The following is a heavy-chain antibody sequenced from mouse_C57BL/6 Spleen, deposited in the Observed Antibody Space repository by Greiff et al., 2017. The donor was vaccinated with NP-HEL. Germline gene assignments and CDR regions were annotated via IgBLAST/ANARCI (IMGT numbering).Heavy chain of an antibody. Sequence: VQLQQPGAELVMPGASVKLSCKASGYTFTSYWMHWVKQRPGQGLEWIGEIDPSDSYTNYNQKFKSKSTLTVDKSSSTAYMQLSSLTSEDSAVYYCARGNAMDYWGQGTSVTVSS. CDR1: GYTFTSYW. V-gene: IGHV1-69*01. CDR3: ARGNAMDY. CDR2: IDPSDSYT. J-gene: IGHJ4*01.